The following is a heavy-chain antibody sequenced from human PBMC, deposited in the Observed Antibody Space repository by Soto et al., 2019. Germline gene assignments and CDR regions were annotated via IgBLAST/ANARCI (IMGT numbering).Heavy chain of an antibody. Sequence: EVQLVESGGALVQPGGSLRLSCAASGFTFSSYWMHWVRQCPGKGLVWVSRIKTDGTMTNYADSVRGRFTVSRDNAKSNLYLQINSLTVEDTAVYYCARGTLTSIDMVGYWGQGTLVTVSS. CDR1: GFTFSSYW. V-gene: IGHV3-74*01. CDR3: ARGTLTSIDMVGY. J-gene: IGHJ4*02. D-gene: IGHD2-21*01. CDR2: IKTDGTMT.